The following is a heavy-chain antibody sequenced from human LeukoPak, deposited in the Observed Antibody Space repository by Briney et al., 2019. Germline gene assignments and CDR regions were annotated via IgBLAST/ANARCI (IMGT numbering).Heavy chain of an antibody. D-gene: IGHD1-26*01. CDR1: GFTFSNLA. CDR2: IYYSGST. V-gene: IGHV4-59*08. CDR3: ARRGLAEWEHHHDY. Sequence: GSLRLSCVASGFTFSNLAMGGVRQAPGKGLEWIGYIYYSGSTNYNPSLKSRVTISVDTSKNQFSLKLSSVTAADTAVYYCARRGLAEWEHHHDYWGQGTLVTVSS. J-gene: IGHJ4*02.